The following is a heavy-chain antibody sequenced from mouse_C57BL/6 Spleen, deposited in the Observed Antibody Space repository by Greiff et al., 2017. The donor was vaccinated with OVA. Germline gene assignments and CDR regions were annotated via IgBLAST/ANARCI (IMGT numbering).Heavy chain of an antibody. CDR1: GYTFTTYP. CDR2: FHPYNDDT. Sequence: VKLMESGAELVKPGASVKMSCKASGYTFTTYPIEWMKQNHGKSLEWIGNFHPYNDDTKYNEKFKGKATLTVEKSSSTVYLELSRLTSDDSAVYYCARGAYYYGSTLDYWGQGTTLTVSS. D-gene: IGHD1-1*01. J-gene: IGHJ2*01. CDR3: ARGAYYYGSTLDY. V-gene: IGHV1-47*01.